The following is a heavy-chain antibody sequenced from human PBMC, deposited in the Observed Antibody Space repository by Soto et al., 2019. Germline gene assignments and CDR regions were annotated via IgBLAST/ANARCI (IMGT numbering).Heavy chain of an antibody. D-gene: IGHD4-17*01. CDR3: ARAYGGNSGVFDY. V-gene: IGHV4-34*01. CDR1: GRSFSGYY. Sequence: QVQLQQWGAGLLKPSETLSLTCAVYGRSFSGYYWSWIRQPPGKGLEWIGEINHSGSTNYNPSLKSRVPISVDTSQNLFSLNLSSVTAADTAVYYCARAYGGNSGVFDYWGQGTLVTVSS. J-gene: IGHJ4*02. CDR2: INHSGST.